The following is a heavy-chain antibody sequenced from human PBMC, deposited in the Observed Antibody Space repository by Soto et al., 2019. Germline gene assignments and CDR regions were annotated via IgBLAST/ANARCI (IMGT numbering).Heavy chain of an antibody. Sequence: TLSLTCAVSGGSISSGGYSWSWIRQPPGKGLEWIGYIYHSGSTYYNPALKSRVTISVDRSKNQFSLKLSSVTAADTAVYYCARVPDRWGQGTLVTVSS. D-gene: IGHD2-2*01. CDR1: GGSISSGGYS. V-gene: IGHV4-30-2*01. CDR3: ARVPDR. J-gene: IGHJ5*02. CDR2: IYHSGST.